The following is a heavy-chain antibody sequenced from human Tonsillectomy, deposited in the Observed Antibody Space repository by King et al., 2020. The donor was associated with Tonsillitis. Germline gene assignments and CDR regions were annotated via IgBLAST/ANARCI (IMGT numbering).Heavy chain of an antibody. J-gene: IGHJ4*02. CDR2: ISYDGSNT. CDR3: ARDGRTVVRGLLGYSFDS. Sequence: VQLVESGGGVVQSGRSLRLSCAASGFSFSNYALHWVRQAPGRGLEWVAIISYDGSNTVYADSVKGRFTISRDNSKNKVYLQRNSLIADDTAFYFCARDGRTVVRGLLGYSFDSWGQGTLVTVSS. D-gene: IGHD3-10*01. V-gene: IGHV3-30*04. CDR1: GFSFSNYA.